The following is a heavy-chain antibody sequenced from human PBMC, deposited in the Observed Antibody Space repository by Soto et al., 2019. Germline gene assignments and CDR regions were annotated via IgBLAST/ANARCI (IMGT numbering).Heavy chain of an antibody. D-gene: IGHD6-19*01. CDR3: TREQSDDNYFDP. J-gene: IGHJ5*02. CDR2: IYYSAGT. Sequence: SETLSLTCTVSGAALSSGGYFYTWVRQPPGKGLEWLGYIYYSAGTNYNPSLKSRVTISLDKSKSQSSLRLISVTAADTAVYYCTREQSDDNYFDPWGQGTLVTVSS. CDR1: GAALSSGGYF. V-gene: IGHV4-61*08.